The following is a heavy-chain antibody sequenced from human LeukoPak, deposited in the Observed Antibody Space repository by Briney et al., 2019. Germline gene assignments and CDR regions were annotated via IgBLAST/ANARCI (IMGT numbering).Heavy chain of an antibody. CDR3: AREDSSGFFDY. J-gene: IGHJ4*02. D-gene: IGHD3-22*01. CDR2: IYYTGST. Sequence: SETLSLTCTVSDGSISSYYWSWIRQPPGKGLEWIGYIYYTGSTNYNPSLKSRVTISLDTPKNQFSLKLSSVTAADTAVYYRAREDSSGFFDYWGQGTLVTVSS. CDR1: DGSISSYY. V-gene: IGHV4-59*01.